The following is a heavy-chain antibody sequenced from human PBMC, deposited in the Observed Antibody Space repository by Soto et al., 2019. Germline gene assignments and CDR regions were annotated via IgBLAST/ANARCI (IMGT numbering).Heavy chain of an antibody. CDR3: VSQRTSVLTQAYFDY. D-gene: IGHD2-8*01. J-gene: IGHJ4*02. V-gene: IGHV4-39*01. Sequence: SETLSLTCTVSGGSVSNSNYYWGWIRQSPGKGLEWIGSVYYSGRSYSKSSVKSRVTISVDTSKNQFSLTLNSVTASDTAVYFCVSQRTSVLTQAYFDYWGPGALVTVSS. CDR1: GGSVSNSNYY. CDR2: VYYSGRS.